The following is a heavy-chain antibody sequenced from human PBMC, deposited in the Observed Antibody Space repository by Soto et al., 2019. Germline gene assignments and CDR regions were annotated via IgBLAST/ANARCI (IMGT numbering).Heavy chain of an antibody. CDR1: GFTFSSYA. CDR3: ATEGLIQLWAFDY. D-gene: IGHD5-18*01. Sequence: EVQLLESGGGLVQPGGSLRLSCAASGFTFSSYAMSWVRQAPGKGLEWVSAISGSGGSTYYADSVKGRFTISRDNSKNTLYLQMNSLRADDTAVYYCATEGLIQLWAFDYWGQGTLVTVSS. J-gene: IGHJ4*02. CDR2: ISGSGGST. V-gene: IGHV3-23*01.